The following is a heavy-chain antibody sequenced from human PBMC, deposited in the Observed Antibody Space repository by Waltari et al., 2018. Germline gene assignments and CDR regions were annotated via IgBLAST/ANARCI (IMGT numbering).Heavy chain of an antibody. D-gene: IGHD2-15*01. CDR3: ARDLVGQLRPPYYYDMDV. V-gene: IGHV4-4*07. J-gene: IGHJ6*03. CDR2: IYTSGKT. CDR1: GGSISSYY. Sequence: QVQLQESGPGLVKPSETLSLTCTVSGGSISSYYWSWIRQPAGKGLGWIGRIYTSGKTNYNPSLKSRGTKTIDTSKNQFSLKLSSVTAADTAVYYCARDLVGQLRPPYYYDMDVWGKGTTVTISS.